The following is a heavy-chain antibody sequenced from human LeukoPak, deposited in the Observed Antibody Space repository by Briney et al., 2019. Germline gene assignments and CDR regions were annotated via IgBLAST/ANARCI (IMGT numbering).Heavy chain of an antibody. J-gene: IGHJ4*02. D-gene: IGHD6-19*01. Sequence: PSETLSLTCAVYGGSFSGYYWSWIRQPPGKGLEWIGEINHSGSTNYNPSLKSRVTISVDTSKNQFSLKLSSVTAADTAVYYCASSHSGYSSGWYGSWGQGTLVTVSS. CDR3: ASSHSGYSSGWYGS. V-gene: IGHV4-34*01. CDR1: GGSFSGYY. CDR2: INHSGST.